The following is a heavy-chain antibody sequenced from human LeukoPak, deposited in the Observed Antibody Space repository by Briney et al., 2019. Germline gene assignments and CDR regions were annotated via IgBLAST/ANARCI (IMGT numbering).Heavy chain of an antibody. CDR3: ARLLQGVAGSWGY. D-gene: IGHD6-19*01. CDR1: GYSFTTYW. Sequence: GEALKISCKASGYSFTTYWIAWVRQMPGKGLEWMGMIYPGDSDTRYNPSFQGQITISVDKSISIAYLQWSSLKASDTAMYYCARLLQGVAGSWGYWGQGTLVTV. V-gene: IGHV5-51*01. J-gene: IGHJ4*02. CDR2: IYPGDSDT.